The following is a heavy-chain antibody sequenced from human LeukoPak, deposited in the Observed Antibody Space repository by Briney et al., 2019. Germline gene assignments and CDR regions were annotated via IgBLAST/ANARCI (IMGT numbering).Heavy chain of an antibody. CDR2: IYTSGST. Sequence: SETLSLTCTVSGGSISSYYWSWIRQPAGKGLEWIGRIYTSGSTNYNPSLKSRVTMSVDTSKNQFSLKLSFVTAADTAVYYCARDRAHIAVAGSANVFDYWGQGTLVTVSS. CDR1: GGSISSYY. V-gene: IGHV4-4*07. J-gene: IGHJ4*02. D-gene: IGHD6-19*01. CDR3: ARDRAHIAVAGSANVFDY.